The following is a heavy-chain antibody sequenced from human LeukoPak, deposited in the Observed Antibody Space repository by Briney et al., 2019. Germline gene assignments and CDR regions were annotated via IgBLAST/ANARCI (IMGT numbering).Heavy chain of an antibody. CDR3: ASLILSTVATVTTGSFDL. CDR2: ISSSGSAI. V-gene: IGHV3-48*01. CDR1: GFSLSTYS. D-gene: IGHD4-17*01. J-gene: IGHJ2*01. Sequence: GGSLRLSCAASGFSLSTYSMNWVRQAPGKGLEWVSYISSSGSAIYYADSVKGRFTISRDNAKNSLYLQMNNLRAEDTAVYYCASLILSTVATVTTGSFDLWGRGTLVTVSS.